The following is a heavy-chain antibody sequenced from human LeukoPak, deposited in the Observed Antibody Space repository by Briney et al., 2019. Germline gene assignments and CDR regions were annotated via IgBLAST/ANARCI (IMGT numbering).Heavy chain of an antibody. CDR2: ISYDGSNK. J-gene: IGHJ4*02. V-gene: IGHV3-30*18. CDR3: AKGGTYYYASGSPNPLYY. D-gene: IGHD3-10*01. Sequence: PGRSLRLSCAASGFTFSSYGMHWVRRAPGKGLEWVAVISYDGSNKYYADSVKGRFTISRDNSKNTLYLQMNSLRAEDTAVYYCAKGGTYYYASGSPNPLYYWGQGTLVTVSS. CDR1: GFTFSSYG.